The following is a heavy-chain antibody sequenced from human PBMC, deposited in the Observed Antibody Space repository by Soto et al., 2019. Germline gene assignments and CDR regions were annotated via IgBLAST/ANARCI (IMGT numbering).Heavy chain of an antibody. CDR1: GGTFSTHA. Sequence: QVQLVQSGAEVQKPGSSVKVSCKASGGTFSTHAIIWVRQAPGHGLEWMGGIIPISGTTYYTQKFQGRVTMTADEPTSTAFMELSSLKSDDTAVFYCARGYCSGGNCYSGMDVWGQGTMVTVSS. D-gene: IGHD2-15*01. J-gene: IGHJ6*02. CDR2: IIPISGTT. CDR3: ARGYCSGGNCYSGMDV. V-gene: IGHV1-69*01.